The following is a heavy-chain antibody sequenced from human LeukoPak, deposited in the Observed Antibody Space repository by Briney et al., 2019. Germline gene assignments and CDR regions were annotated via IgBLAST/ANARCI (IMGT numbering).Heavy chain of an antibody. Sequence: GGSLRLSCAVSGITVSGKHMSWVRQAPGKGPEWVSITYGGGSTFFADSVKGRFTTSRDNSKNTVYLQMNTLRAEDTAVYYCARTSDYRFEFWGQGTLVTVSS. V-gene: IGHV3-53*01. CDR3: ARTSDYRFEF. CDR2: TYGGGST. D-gene: IGHD3-9*01. CDR1: GITVSGKH. J-gene: IGHJ4*02.